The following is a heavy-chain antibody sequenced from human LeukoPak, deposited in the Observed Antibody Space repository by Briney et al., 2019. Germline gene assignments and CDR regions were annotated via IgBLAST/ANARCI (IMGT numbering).Heavy chain of an antibody. V-gene: IGHV6-1*01. D-gene: IGHD1-26*01. CDR3: ARLVGASWFDS. Sequence: SQTLSLTCAISGDSVSTNSATWTWFRQSPSRGLEWLGRTYYRSKWYNDYAVSMKSRITINPDTSKNQFSLQLNSVTPEDTAVYYCARLVGASWFDSWGQGTLVTVSS. CDR2: TYYRSKWYN. J-gene: IGHJ5*01. CDR1: GDSVSTNSAT.